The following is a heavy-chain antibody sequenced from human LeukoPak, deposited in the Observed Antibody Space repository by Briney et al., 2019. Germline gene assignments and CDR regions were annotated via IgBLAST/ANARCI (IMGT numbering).Heavy chain of an antibody. CDR3: AKVAGDRMDY. CDR1: GYTFATYG. D-gene: IGHD6-13*01. V-gene: IGHV1-18*01. Sequence: ASVKVSCKASGYTFATYGFCWVRQAPGHGLEWMGWISSNTGKTDYAQKFRGRVTLTTDTSTSTAYMELRSLRPDDTALYYCAKVAGDRMDYWGQGTLLTVSS. CDR2: ISSNTGKT. J-gene: IGHJ4*02.